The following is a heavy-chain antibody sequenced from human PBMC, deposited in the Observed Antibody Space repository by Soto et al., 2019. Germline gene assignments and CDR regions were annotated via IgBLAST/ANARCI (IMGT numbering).Heavy chain of an antibody. V-gene: IGHV3-23*01. CDR2: SSGSGVTT. CDR3: EKDRDDYGMVDAFGV. D-gene: IGHD5-12*01. J-gene: IGHJ3*01. CDR1: GFIFSDYA. Sequence: EMQLLESGGDLVQPGGSLKLSCEASGFIFSDYAMTWVRQAPGKGLEYISASSGSGVTTYYADSMKGRFTVSRDNSQNNLDLQINSVRAEDTALYYCEKDRDDYGMVDAFGVWGQGTMVNVS.